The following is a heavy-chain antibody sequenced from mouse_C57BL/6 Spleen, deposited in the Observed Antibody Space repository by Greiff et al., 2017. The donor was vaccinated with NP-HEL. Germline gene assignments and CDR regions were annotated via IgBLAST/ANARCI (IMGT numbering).Heavy chain of an antibody. D-gene: IGHD1-1*01. CDR3: ARENYYGSSYWYFDV. J-gene: IGHJ1*03. CDR2: IYPRDGST. V-gene: IGHV1-78*01. Sequence: VQLQQSDAELVKPGASVKISCKVSGYTFTDHTIHWMKQRPEQGLEWIGYIYPRDGSTKYNEKFKGKATLTADKSSSTAYMQLNSLTSEDSAVYFWARENYYGSSYWYFDVWGTGTTVTVSS. CDR1: GYTFTDHT.